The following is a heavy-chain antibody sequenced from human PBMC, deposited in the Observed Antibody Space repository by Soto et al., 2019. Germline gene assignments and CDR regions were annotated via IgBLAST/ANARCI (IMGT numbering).Heavy chain of an antibody. CDR1: GFAFSSYA. Sequence: GGSLRLSCAASGFAFSSYAMSWVRQAPGKGLEWVSAISGSGGSTYYADSVKGRFTVSRDNSKNTLYLQMNSLRAEDTAVYYCAKDRGDIVVVPAAISAFDIWGQGTMVTVSS. J-gene: IGHJ3*02. CDR3: AKDRGDIVVVPAAISAFDI. CDR2: ISGSGGST. V-gene: IGHV3-23*01. D-gene: IGHD2-2*02.